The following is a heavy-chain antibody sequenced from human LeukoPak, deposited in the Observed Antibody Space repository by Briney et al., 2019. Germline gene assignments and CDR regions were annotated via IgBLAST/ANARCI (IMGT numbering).Heavy chain of an antibody. V-gene: IGHV3-23*01. CDR3: GGGSGRAYYYYGMDV. D-gene: IGHD3-10*01. Sequence: GGSLRLSCAASGFTFSSYAMSWVRQAPGKGLEWVSAISGSGGSTYYADSVKGRFTISRDNSKNTLYLQMNSLRAEDTAVYYCGGGSGRAYYYYGMDVWGQGTTVTVSS. J-gene: IGHJ6*02. CDR2: ISGSGGST. CDR1: GFTFSSYA.